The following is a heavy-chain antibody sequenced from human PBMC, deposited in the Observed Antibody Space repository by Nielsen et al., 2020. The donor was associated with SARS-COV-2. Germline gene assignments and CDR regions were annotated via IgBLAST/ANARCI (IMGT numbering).Heavy chain of an antibody. V-gene: IGHV4-59*01. CDR1: GGSFSDYH. CDR2: VSDSGTT. D-gene: IGHD4-17*01. Sequence: SETLSLTCAVYGGSFSDYHWTWIRQPPGKGLEWIGYVSDSGTTNYNPSLKSRVTISLDTSKNQFFLKLSSVTAADRAVYYCARDYYGDYLDGFDIWGQGTMVTVSS. CDR3: ARDYYGDYLDGFDI. J-gene: IGHJ3*02.